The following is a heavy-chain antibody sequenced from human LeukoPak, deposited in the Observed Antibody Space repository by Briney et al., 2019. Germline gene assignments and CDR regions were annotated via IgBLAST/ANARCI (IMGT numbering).Heavy chain of an antibody. CDR1: GLTFTTYT. CDR3: AREYKIPATGTLGFDI. J-gene: IGHJ3*02. V-gene: IGHV3-23*01. Sequence: GGSLRLSCAASGLTFTTYTISWVRQTPAKGLEWVSAISGSATSTYYADSVKGRFTISRDNSKNTLYLQMSSLRAEDTAIYYCAREYKIPATGTLGFDIWGPGTMVTVSS. CDR2: ISGSATST. D-gene: IGHD1-1*01.